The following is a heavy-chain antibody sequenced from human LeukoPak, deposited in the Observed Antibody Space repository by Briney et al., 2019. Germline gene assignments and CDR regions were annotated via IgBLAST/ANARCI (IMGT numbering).Heavy chain of an antibody. CDR2: IIPIFGTA. J-gene: IGHJ4*02. CDR3: ARVVSESYYHLDY. V-gene: IGHV1-69*13. Sequence: GASVKVSCKASGGTFSSYAISWVRQAPGQGLEWMGGIIPIFGTANYAQKFQGRVTIAADESTSTVYMELRGLRSDDTAMYYCARVVSESYYHLDYWGQGTLVTVSS. CDR1: GGTFSSYA. D-gene: IGHD1-26*01.